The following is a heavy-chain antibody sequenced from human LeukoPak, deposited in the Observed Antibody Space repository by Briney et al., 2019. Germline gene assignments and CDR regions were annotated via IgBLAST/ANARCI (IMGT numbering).Heavy chain of an antibody. CDR3: ARGYSGYVDAFDI. CDR2: ISAYNGNT. V-gene: IGHV1-18*01. J-gene: IGHJ3*02. Sequence: ASVTVSCKASGYTYTSYGISWVRQAPGQGLEWMGWISAYNGNTNYAQKLQGRVTMTTDTSTSTAYMELRSLRSEDTAVYCCARGYSGYVDAFDIWGQGTMVTVSS. CDR1: GYTYTSYG. D-gene: IGHD5-12*01.